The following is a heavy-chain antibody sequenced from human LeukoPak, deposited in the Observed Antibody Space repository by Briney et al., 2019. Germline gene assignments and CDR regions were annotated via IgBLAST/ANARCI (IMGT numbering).Heavy chain of an antibody. Sequence: PSETLSLTCTVSGGSTSSTYYWSWIRQPAGEGLEWIGRIYTSGSTNYNPSLKSRVTMSVDTSKNQFSLKLSSVTAADTAVYYCARDFEIWGQGTMVTVSS. CDR3: ARDFEI. V-gene: IGHV4-4*07. CDR1: GGSTSSTYY. J-gene: IGHJ3*02. CDR2: IYTSGST.